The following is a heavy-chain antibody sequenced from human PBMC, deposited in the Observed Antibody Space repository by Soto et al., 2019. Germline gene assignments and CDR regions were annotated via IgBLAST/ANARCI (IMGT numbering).Heavy chain of an antibody. CDR3: ATNYGSGSTHFDY. Sequence: QVQLVQSGAEVKKPGSSVRLSCTASGDTFSFYTISWVRQAPGQGPEWMGRNIPMVGMADYPQKFQGRVTISADKSTSTAYMVLSSLRSDDTAVYFCATNYGSGSTHFDYWDQGTLVTVSS. J-gene: IGHJ4*02. CDR2: NIPMVGMA. CDR1: GDTFSFYT. D-gene: IGHD3-10*01. V-gene: IGHV1-69*02.